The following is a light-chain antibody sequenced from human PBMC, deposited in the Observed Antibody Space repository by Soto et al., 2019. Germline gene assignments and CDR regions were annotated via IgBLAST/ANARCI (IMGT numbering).Light chain of an antibody. CDR3: QQYGDSPWT. CDR1: QGVSYNY. Sequence: EIVLTQSPGTLSVSPGERVTLSCRASQGVSYNYLAWYQQRRGQAPRLLIYEASNRAIGVSDRFSGGGSGTDFTLTISRLEFEDFAVYSCQQYGDSPWTFGQGTRVEMK. CDR2: EAS. J-gene: IGKJ1*01. V-gene: IGKV3-20*01.